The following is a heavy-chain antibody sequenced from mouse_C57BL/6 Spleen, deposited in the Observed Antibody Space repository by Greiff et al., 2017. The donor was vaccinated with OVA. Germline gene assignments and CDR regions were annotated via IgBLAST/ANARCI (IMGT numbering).Heavy chain of an antibody. CDR1: GYTFTDYY. D-gene: IGHD1-1*01. V-gene: IGHV1-75*01. J-gene: IGHJ1*03. CDR3: ARSVYYGSRYWYFDV. Sequence: VQLQQSGPELVKPGASVKISCKASGYTFTDYYINWVKQRPGQGLEWIGWIFPGSGSTYYNEKFKGKATLTVDKSSSTAYMLLSSLTSEDSAVYFCARSVYYGSRYWYFDVWGTGTTVTVSS. CDR2: IFPGSGST.